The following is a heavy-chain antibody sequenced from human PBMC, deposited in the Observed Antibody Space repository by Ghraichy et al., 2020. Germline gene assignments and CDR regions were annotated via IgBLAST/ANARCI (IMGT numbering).Heavy chain of an antibody. V-gene: IGHV3-23*01. Sequence: GGSLRLSCAASGFTFSSYAMSWVRQAPGKGLEWVSGVSGSGGSPYYADSVKGRFTISRDNSKNTVYLQMNSLRAEDTAVYYCAKDFRAMTTVIRGTDYWGHVTLGTVS. J-gene: IGHJ4*01. CDR3: AKDFRAMTTVIRGTDY. CDR2: VSGSGGSP. CDR1: GFTFSSYA. D-gene: IGHD4-11*01.